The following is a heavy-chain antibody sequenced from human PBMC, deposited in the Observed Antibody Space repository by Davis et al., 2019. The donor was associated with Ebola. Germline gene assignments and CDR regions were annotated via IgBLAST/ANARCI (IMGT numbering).Heavy chain of an antibody. Sequence: ASVKVSCKASGYTFTSYYMHWVRQAPGQGLEWMGIINPSGGSTSYAQKFQGRVTMTRDTSTSTVYMELCSLRSEDTAVYYCARDLSPLLLWFGEQDTLPIDYGMDVWGQGTTVTVSS. V-gene: IGHV1-46*01. D-gene: IGHD3-10*01. CDR3: ARDLSPLLLWFGEQDTLPIDYGMDV. CDR1: GYTFTSYY. J-gene: IGHJ6*02. CDR2: INPSGGST.